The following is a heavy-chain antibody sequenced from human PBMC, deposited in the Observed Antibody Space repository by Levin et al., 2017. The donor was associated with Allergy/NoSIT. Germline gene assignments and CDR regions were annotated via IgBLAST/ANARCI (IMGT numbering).Heavy chain of an antibody. CDR3: ARVSAGGYDYFY. V-gene: IGHV1-69*06. CDR1: GGTFSSYA. Sequence: SVKVSCKASGGTFSSYAISWVRQAPGQGLEWMGGIIPIFGTANYAQKFQGRVTITADKSTSTAYMELSSLRSEDTAVYYCARVSAGGYDYFYWGQGTLVTVSS. J-gene: IGHJ4*02. CDR2: IIPIFGTA. D-gene: IGHD5-12*01.